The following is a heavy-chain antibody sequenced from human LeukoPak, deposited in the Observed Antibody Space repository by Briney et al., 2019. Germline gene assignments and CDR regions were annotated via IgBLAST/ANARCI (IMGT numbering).Heavy chain of an antibody. CDR1: GGSFSGFS. D-gene: IGHD2-15*01. CDR2: IKHSGST. Sequence: SETLSLTCAVSGGSFSGFSWTWIRQPPGKGLEWIGEIKHSGSTNYTPSLMSRVTMSGDTSKNQFSLKLSSVTAADTAVYYYARRGTTPFTDRHFDSWGHGTLVTVAT. J-gene: IGHJ4*03. CDR3: ARRGTTPFTDRHFDS. V-gene: IGHV4-34*01.